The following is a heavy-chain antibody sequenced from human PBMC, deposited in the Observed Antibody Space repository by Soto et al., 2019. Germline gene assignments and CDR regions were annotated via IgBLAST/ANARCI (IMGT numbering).Heavy chain of an antibody. CDR1: GGTFSSYA. CDR2: IIPIFGTA. J-gene: IGHJ5*02. D-gene: IGHD3-3*01. CDR3: ASNLRFLEWFPHWFDP. Sequence: SVKVSCKASGGTFSSYAISWVRQAPGQGLEWMGGIIPIFGTANYAQKFQGRVTITADESTSTAYMELSSLRSEDTAVYYCASNLRFLEWFPHWFDPWGQGTLVTVSS. V-gene: IGHV1-69*13.